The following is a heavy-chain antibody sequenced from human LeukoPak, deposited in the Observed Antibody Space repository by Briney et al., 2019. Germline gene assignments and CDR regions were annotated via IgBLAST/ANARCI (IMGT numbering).Heavy chain of an antibody. CDR1: GYGFTSYW. D-gene: IGHD4-17*01. CDR3: ARRILTLYYGDYHDKAFDI. J-gene: IGHJ3*02. Sequence: GASLQISCKGSGYGFTSYWIGWVRRMPGKGLEWMGIIYPGDSDTRYSPSFQGQVTISADKSISTAYLQWTSLKASDTAMYYCARRILTLYYGDYHDKAFDIWGQGTMVTVSS. CDR2: IYPGDSDT. V-gene: IGHV5-51*01.